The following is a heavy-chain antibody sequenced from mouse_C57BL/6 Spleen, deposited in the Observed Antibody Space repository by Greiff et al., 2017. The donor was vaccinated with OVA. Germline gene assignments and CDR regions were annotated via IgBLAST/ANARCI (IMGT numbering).Heavy chain of an antibody. J-gene: IGHJ2*01. CDR1: GFTFSSYG. CDR2: ISSGGSFT. D-gene: IGHD4-1*01. Sequence: EVMLVESGGDLVKPGGSLKLSCAASGFTFSSYGMSWVRQTPDKRLEWVATISSGGSFTYYPDSVKGRFTISRDNAKNTLYLQMSSLKSEDTAMYYCARQEANWDYFDYWGQGTTLTVSS. CDR3: ARQEANWDYFDY. V-gene: IGHV5-6*01.